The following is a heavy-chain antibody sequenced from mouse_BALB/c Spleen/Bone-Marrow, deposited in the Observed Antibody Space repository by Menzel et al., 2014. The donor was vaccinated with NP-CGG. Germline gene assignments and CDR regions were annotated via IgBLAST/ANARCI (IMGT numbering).Heavy chain of an antibody. CDR2: ISTYSGNT. J-gene: IGHJ3*01. Sequence: QVQLQQSGPELVRPGVSVKISCKGSGYTFTDYAMHWVKQSHAKSLEWIGVISTYSGNTNYNQKFKGEATVTVDKSSSTAYMELARLTSEDSAIYYCARSGYGYDWFAYWGQGTLVTVSA. CDR3: ARSGYGYDWFAY. D-gene: IGHD2-2*01. V-gene: IGHV1-67*01. CDR1: GYTFTDYA.